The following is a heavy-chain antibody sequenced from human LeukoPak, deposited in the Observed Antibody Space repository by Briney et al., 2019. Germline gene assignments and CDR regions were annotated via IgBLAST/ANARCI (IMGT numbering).Heavy chain of an antibody. V-gene: IGHV3-53*01. CDR3: ARDPRGYSGYDYY. D-gene: IGHD5-12*01. CDR1: GFTVSNNY. CDR2: IYSGGST. J-gene: IGHJ4*02. Sequence: GGSLRLSCAASGFTVSNNYMSWVRQAPGKGLEWVSVIYSGGSTYYADSVKGRFTISRDNSKNTLYLQMNGLRAEDTAVYYCARDPRGYSGYDYYWGQGTLVTVSS.